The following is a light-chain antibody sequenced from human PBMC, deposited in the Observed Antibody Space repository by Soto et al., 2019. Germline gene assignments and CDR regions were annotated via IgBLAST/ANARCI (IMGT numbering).Light chain of an antibody. V-gene: IGLV2-14*01. CDR2: DVS. J-gene: IGLJ1*01. CDR1: SSDIGGYNY. Sequence: QSVLTQPASMSGSPGQSVTISCAGTSSDIGGYNYVSWYQHHPGKAPKLIIYDVSSRPSGVSHRFSGSKSGNTASLTISGLQAEDEADYYCSSFSVRSTLFGTGTKVTVL. CDR3: SSFSVRSTL.